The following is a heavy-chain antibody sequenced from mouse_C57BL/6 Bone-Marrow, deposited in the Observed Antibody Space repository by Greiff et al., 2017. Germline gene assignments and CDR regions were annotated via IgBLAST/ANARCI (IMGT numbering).Heavy chain of an antibody. CDR1: GYTFTDYY. J-gene: IGHJ3*01. V-gene: IGHV1-26*01. CDR2: LNPNNGGT. D-gene: IGHD1-1*01. CDR3: ARGYGSSSFGS. Sequence: EVQLQQSGPELVKPGASVKISCKASGYTFTDYYMNWVKQSHGKCLEWIGDLNPNNGGTSYNQKFKGKATLTVDNSSSTAYMELRSLTSEDSAVYYWARGYGSSSFGSWGQGPLVTVAA.